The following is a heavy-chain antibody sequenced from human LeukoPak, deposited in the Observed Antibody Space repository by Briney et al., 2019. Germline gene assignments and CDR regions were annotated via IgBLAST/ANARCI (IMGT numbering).Heavy chain of an antibody. Sequence: SVKVSCKASGGTFSSYAISWVRQAPGQGLEWMGRIIPIFGIANYAQKFQGRVTITADKSTSTAYMELSSLRSEDTAVYYRARATVGATAFDYWGQGTLVTVSS. CDR2: IIPIFGIA. CDR3: ARATVGATAFDY. V-gene: IGHV1-69*04. J-gene: IGHJ4*02. D-gene: IGHD1-26*01. CDR1: GGTFSSYA.